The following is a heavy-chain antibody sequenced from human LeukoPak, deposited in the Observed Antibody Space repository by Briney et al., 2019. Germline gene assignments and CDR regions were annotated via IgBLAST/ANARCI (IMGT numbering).Heavy chain of an antibody. D-gene: IGHD2-2*01. CDR1: GYTFTGYY. Sequence: ASVKVSCKASGYTFTGYYMHWVRKAPGQGLEWMGWINPNSGGTNYAQKFQGRVTMTRDTSISTAYMELSRLRSDDTAVYYCASESEGCSSTSCYLDYWGQGTLVTVSS. J-gene: IGHJ4*02. CDR2: INPNSGGT. CDR3: ASESEGCSSTSCYLDY. V-gene: IGHV1-2*02.